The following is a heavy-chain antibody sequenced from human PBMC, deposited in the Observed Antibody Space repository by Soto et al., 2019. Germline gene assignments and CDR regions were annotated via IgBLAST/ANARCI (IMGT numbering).Heavy chain of an antibody. V-gene: IGHV1-69*06. CDR2: TIPIFGTT. CDR3: ARPRIYNDFWTGLEH. J-gene: IGHJ5*02. D-gene: IGHD3-3*01. CDR1: GGTFGRYA. Sequence: SVKVSCKASGGTFGRYAISWVRQAPGQGLEWMGGTIPIFGTTNYAQKFQGRVTITADKSTGTAHMELSSLRSEDTAVYYCARPRIYNDFWTGLEHWGQGNRVTVSS.